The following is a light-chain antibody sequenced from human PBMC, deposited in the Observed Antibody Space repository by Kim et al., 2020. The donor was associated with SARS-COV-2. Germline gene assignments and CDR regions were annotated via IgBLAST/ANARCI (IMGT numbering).Light chain of an antibody. V-gene: IGLV2-14*03. J-gene: IGLJ1*01. CDR1: GSDVGAYKY. CDR3: SSYTSSSTYV. CDR2: DVS. Sequence: GQSITSSCTGTGSDVGAYKYVSWYQPRPGKAPRLMIFDVSRRPSVVSNRCSGSKSGNMASLTISGLQADDEADYYCSSYTSSSTYVFGSGTKVTVL.